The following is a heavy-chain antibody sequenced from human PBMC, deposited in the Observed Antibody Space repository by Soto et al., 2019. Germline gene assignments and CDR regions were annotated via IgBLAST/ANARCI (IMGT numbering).Heavy chain of an antibody. J-gene: IGHJ5*02. Sequence: SETLSLTCAVSGDSISSGDYSWILIRQPPGKGLEWIGYVYKSGTTYSNPSLKSRVIISIDTSNNQFALSLGSVTAADTAVYYCARAGAGYGEDNWFDPWGQGTLLTVSS. CDR2: VYKSGTT. V-gene: IGHV4-30-2*01. CDR3: ARAGAGYGEDNWFDP. CDR1: GDSISSGDYS. D-gene: IGHD4-17*01.